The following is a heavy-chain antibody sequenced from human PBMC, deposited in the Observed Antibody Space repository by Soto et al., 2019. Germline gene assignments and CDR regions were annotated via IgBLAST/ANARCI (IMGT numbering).Heavy chain of an antibody. CDR3: ASGQGGGARFHF. V-gene: IGHV1-58*02. D-gene: IGHD1-26*01. Sequence: QMQLAQSGPEVKKPGTSVKVSCKASGFTFANSAIQWVRQARGQRLEWIGWIVVGLGHTNYAQTFQDRLTITSDMSTSTAYMALSSLRLEDTAVYYCASGQGGGARFHFWGQGTLVTVSS. J-gene: IGHJ4*02. CDR1: GFTFANSA. CDR2: IVVGLGHT.